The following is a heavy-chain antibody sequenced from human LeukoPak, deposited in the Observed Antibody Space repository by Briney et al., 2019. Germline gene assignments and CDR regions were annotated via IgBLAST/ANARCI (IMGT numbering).Heavy chain of an antibody. Sequence: GASVKVSCRASAYTSSNYYMHWVRQAPGQGFEWMGIINPSGGDTRYAQKFQGRVSLTRDMSTSTVYMELSSLRSEDTAVYFCARGRHILMVTVNFDNWGQGTLVTVSS. CDR2: INPSGGDT. V-gene: IGHV1-46*01. J-gene: IGHJ4*02. CDR3: ARGRHILMVTVNFDN. D-gene: IGHD2-21*02. CDR1: AYTSSNYY.